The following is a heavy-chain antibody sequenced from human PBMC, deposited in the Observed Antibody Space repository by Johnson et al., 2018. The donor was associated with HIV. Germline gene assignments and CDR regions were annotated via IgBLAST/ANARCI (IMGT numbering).Heavy chain of an antibody. CDR3: ARRARDTSTWLGGSLNACDI. V-gene: IGHV3-74*02. D-gene: IGHD6-13*01. J-gene: IGHJ3*02. CDR2: INSDGSST. CDR1: GFTFSSYG. Sequence: VQLVESGGGVVQPGRSLRLSCAASGFTFSSYGMHWVRQAPGKGLVWVSRINSDGSSTSYADSVKGRFTISRDNAKNTLYLQMNTLRAEDTAVYYCARRARDTSTWLGGSLNACDIWGQGTMVTVSS.